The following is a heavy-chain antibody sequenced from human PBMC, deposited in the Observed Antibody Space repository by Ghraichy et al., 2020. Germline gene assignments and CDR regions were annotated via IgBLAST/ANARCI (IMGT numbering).Heavy chain of an antibody. V-gene: IGHV3-7*04. CDR2: IKPDGSGK. D-gene: IGHD2-8*01. Sequence: GESLNISCAASGFTFSNYWMTWVRQAPGKGLEWVGKIKPDGSGKYYMDSVRGRFIISRDNARNSLYLEMNSLRVEDTAVYYCARNVVSGPGDDPWGQGTLVTVSS. J-gene: IGHJ5*02. CDR3: ARNVVSGPGDDP. CDR1: GFTFSNYW.